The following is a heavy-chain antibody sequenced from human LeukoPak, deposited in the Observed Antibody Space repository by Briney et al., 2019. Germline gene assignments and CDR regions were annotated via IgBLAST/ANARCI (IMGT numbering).Heavy chain of an antibody. CDR2: ISGSGGST. V-gene: IGHV3-23*01. J-gene: IGHJ4*02. CDR1: GFTFSNFA. Sequence: GGSLRLSCAASGFTFSNFALSWVRQAPGKGLDWVSAISGSGGSTFYADSVKGRFTISRDNSKNTLYLQMNSLRAEDTAVYYCAREADTYYYDSSGYPGSLFDYWGQGTLVTVSS. D-gene: IGHD3-22*01. CDR3: AREADTYYYDSSGYPGSLFDY.